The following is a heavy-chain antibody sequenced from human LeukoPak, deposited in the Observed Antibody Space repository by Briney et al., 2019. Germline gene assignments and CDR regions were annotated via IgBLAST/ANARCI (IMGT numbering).Heavy chain of an antibody. CDR1: GGSISSYY. Sequence: SETLSLTCTVSGGSISSYYWSWIRQPPGKGLEWIGYIYHSGSTYYNPSLKSRVTISVDRSKNQFSLKLSSVTAADTAVYYCASRFYDFWSGYYTGAFDIWGQGTMVTVSS. D-gene: IGHD3-3*01. CDR3: ASRFYDFWSGYYTGAFDI. CDR2: IYHSGST. J-gene: IGHJ3*02. V-gene: IGHV4-59*12.